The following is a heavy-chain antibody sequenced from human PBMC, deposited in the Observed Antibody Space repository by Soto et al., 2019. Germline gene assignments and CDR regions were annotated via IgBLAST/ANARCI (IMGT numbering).Heavy chain of an antibody. D-gene: IGHD6-13*01. CDR1: GYSISSGYY. Sequence: SETLSLTCAVSGYSISSGYYWGWIRQPPGKGLEGIGSIYHSGSTYYNPSLKSRVTISVDTSKNQFSLKLSSVTAADTAVYYCAVYIAAAYYFDYWGQGTLVTVSS. CDR2: IYHSGST. V-gene: IGHV4-38-2*01. CDR3: AVYIAAAYYFDY. J-gene: IGHJ4*02.